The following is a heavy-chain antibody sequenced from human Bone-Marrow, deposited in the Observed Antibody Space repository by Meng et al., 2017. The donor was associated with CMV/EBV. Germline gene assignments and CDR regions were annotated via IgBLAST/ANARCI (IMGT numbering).Heavy chain of an antibody. Sequence: SETLSLTCTVSGGSISSYYWSWIRQPPGKGLEWIGYIYYSGSTNYNPSLKSRVTISVDTSKNQFSLKLSSVTAADTAVYYCARVFTSFAFDIWGQGTMVTVPS. J-gene: IGHJ3*02. D-gene: IGHD1-26*01. CDR3: ARVFTSFAFDI. CDR2: IYYSGST. CDR1: GGSISSYY. V-gene: IGHV4-59*01.